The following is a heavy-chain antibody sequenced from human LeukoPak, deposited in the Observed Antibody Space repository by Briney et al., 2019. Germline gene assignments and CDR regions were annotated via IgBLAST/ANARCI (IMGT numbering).Heavy chain of an antibody. J-gene: IGHJ4*02. Sequence: GASVKVSCKTSGYTFTDYYIHWVRQAPGQGLEWMGWINPDSGYTNYAQKFQGRVTMTRDTSISTAYMELSRLRSDDTAVYYCARGIAARQETLIDYWGQGTLVTVSS. CDR2: INPDSGYT. CDR1: GYTFTDYY. D-gene: IGHD6-6*01. CDR3: ARGIAARQETLIDY. V-gene: IGHV1-2*02.